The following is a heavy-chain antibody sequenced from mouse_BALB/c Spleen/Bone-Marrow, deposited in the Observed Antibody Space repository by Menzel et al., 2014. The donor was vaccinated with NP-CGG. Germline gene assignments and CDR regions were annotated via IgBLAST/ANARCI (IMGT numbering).Heavy chain of an antibody. D-gene: IGHD2-10*02. CDR1: GYTFTSYW. J-gene: IGHJ3*01. V-gene: IGHV1S41*01. CDR3: ARGYGNSAWFAY. Sequence: DLVKPGASVMLSCKASGYTFTSYWFNWIKQRPGQGLEWIGRIAPGSGSTYYNEMFKGKATLTVETSSSTAYNQLSSLSSEDSAVYFCARGYGNSAWFAYWGQGTLVTVSA. CDR2: IAPGSGST.